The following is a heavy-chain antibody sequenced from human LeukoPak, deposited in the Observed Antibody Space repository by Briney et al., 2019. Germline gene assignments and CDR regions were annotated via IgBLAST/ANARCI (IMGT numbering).Heavy chain of an antibody. J-gene: IGHJ4*02. CDR2: INPNSGGT. Sequence: ASVKVSCKASGFTFTAYHMHWVRQAPGQGLEWMGWINPNSGGTNYAQKFQGRVTMTRDTSISTAYMELSRLRSGDTAVYYCAREKNRSLGHSYGLGYWGQGTLVTVSS. CDR3: AREKNRSLGHSYGLGY. V-gene: IGHV1-2*02. D-gene: IGHD5-18*01. CDR1: GFTFTAYH.